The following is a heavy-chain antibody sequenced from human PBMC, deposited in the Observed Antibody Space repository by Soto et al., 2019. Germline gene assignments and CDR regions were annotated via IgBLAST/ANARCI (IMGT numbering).Heavy chain of an antibody. CDR1: GFTFSSYS. V-gene: IGHV3-21*01. Sequence: GGSLRLSCAASGFTFSSYSMNWVRQAPGKGLEWVSSICSSSYIYYADSVKGRFTISRDNAKNSLYLQMNSLRAEDTAVYYCARDVSSGWLFDYWGQGTLVTVSS. CDR2: ICSSSYI. J-gene: IGHJ4*02. CDR3: ARDVSSGWLFDY. D-gene: IGHD6-19*01.